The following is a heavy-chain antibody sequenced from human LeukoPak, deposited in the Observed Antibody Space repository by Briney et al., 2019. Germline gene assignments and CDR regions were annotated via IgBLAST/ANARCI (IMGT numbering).Heavy chain of an antibody. CDR1: GFTFSSYA. CDR2: ISYDGSNK. J-gene: IGHJ5*02. V-gene: IGHV3-30-3*01. CDR3: AKVGGYDFWSGSEKNWFDP. D-gene: IGHD3-3*01. Sequence: GGSLRLSCAASGFTFSSYAMHWVRQAPGKGLEWVAVISYDGSNKYYADSVKGRFTISRDNSKNTLYLQMNSLRAEDTAVYYCAKVGGYDFWSGSEKNWFDPWGQGTLVTVSS.